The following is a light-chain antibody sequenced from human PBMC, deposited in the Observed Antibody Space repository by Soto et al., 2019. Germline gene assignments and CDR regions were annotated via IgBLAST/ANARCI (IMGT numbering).Light chain of an antibody. Sequence: EIVLTQSPATLSLSPGERATLSCGASQSVSSSSLAWYQQKPGLAPRLLIYDASSRATGIPDRFSGSGSGTDFALAISRLEPEDFAVYYCQQYGSSPSITFGQGTRLEI. CDR3: QQYGSSPSIT. CDR2: DAS. J-gene: IGKJ5*01. CDR1: QSVSSSS. V-gene: IGKV3D-20*01.